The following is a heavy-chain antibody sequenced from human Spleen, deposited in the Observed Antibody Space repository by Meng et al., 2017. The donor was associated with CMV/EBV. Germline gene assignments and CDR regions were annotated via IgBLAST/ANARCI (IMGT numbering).Heavy chain of an antibody. Sequence: SGFTFSSYAMTWVRQPSGKGLEWVSGISDSGGITYYADSVKGRFTISRDNSKNTVFLQVSSLTAEDTAVYYCAKGYSGSPLADFDYWGQGTLVTVSS. D-gene: IGHD5-12*01. CDR2: ISDSGGIT. J-gene: IGHJ4*02. V-gene: IGHV3-23*01. CDR3: AKGYSGSPLADFDY. CDR1: GFTFSSYA.